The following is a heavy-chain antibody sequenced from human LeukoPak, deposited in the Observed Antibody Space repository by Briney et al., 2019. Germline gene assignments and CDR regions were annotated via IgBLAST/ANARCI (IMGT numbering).Heavy chain of an antibody. D-gene: IGHD2-2*01. CDR3: AKDHQYDFDY. CDR1: GYTFTGYY. V-gene: IGHV1-18*04. Sequence: GASVKVSCKASGYTFTGYYMHWVRQAPGQGLEWMGWIGAYNGNTNYVQKFQGRVTMTTDTSASTAYMELRSLRSDDTAVYYCAKDHQYDFDYWGQGTLVTVSS. J-gene: IGHJ4*02. CDR2: IGAYNGNT.